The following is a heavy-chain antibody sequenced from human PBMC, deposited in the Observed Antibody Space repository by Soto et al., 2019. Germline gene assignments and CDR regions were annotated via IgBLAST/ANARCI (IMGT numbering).Heavy chain of an antibody. D-gene: IGHD6-13*01. Sequence: SETLSLTCTVSGGSISSNYWTWTRQPPGKGLEWIGYVYNSGSTNYNPSLKSRVTISEDTSKSQFSLKVNSMTAADTAVYYCARYRREAVAGYTLDNWGQGILVTVSS. V-gene: IGHV4-59*01. CDR2: VYNSGST. CDR1: GGSISSNY. J-gene: IGHJ4*02. CDR3: ARYRREAVAGYTLDN.